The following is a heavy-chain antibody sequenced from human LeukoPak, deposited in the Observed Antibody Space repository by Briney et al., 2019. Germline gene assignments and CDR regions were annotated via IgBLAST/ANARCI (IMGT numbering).Heavy chain of an antibody. Sequence: QTGGSLRLSCTVPGFTFSDHYMEWVRQAPGKGLEWVGRSRDKANSYTTEFAASVKGRFTLSRDDSKNSLYLQMNSLKTEDTAIYYCVRTQSNGLHVFDTWGQGTKVTVSS. CDR2: SRDKANSYTT. J-gene: IGHJ3*02. CDR1: GFTFSDHY. D-gene: IGHD2-8*01. V-gene: IGHV3-72*01. CDR3: VRTQSNGLHVFDT.